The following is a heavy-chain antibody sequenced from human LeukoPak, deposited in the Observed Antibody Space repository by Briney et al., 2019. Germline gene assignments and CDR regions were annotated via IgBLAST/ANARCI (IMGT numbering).Heavy chain of an antibody. D-gene: IGHD3-9*01. V-gene: IGHV4-59*01. CDR1: GGSISSYY. J-gene: IGHJ4*02. CDR3: ARIRYFDWLLPPLYYFDY. CDR2: IYYSGST. Sequence: PETLSLTCTDSGGSISSYYWSWIRQPPGKGLGWIGYIYYSGSTNYNPSLKSRVTISVDTSKNQFSLKLSSVTAADAAVYYCARIRYFDWLLPPLYYFDYWGQGTLVTVSS.